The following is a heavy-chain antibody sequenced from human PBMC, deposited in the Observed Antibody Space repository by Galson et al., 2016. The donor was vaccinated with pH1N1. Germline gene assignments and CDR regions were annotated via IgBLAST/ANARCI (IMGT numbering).Heavy chain of an antibody. V-gene: IGHV6-1*01. D-gene: IGHD3-3*01. J-gene: IGHJ3*02. CDR3: ARGVIDYDFWSGYRDHAAFDI. CDR1: GDSVSSNSAT. Sequence: CAISGDSVSSNSATWNWIRQSPSRGLEWLGRTYYRSKWYNDYAESVKSRIIISPDTSKNQLSLQLNSVTPADTAVYYCARGVIDYDFWSGYRDHAAFDIWGHGTMVIVSS. CDR2: TYYRSKWYN.